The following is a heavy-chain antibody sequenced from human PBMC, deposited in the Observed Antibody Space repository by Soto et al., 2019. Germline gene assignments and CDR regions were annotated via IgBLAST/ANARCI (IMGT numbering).Heavy chain of an antibody. CDR3: AGGRGYSGDDHYYYFDMDV. D-gene: IGHD5-12*01. Sequence: QVQLVQSGAEVKKPGSSVKVSCKASGGTFNNYAITWVRQAPGEGLEWMGGSIPIFGTANYAQKFQGRVTISVDESTSTAYMELSSLRSEDTAVYYCAGGRGYSGDDHYYYFDMDVWGQGPTVTVSS. CDR1: GGTFNNYA. J-gene: IGHJ6*02. CDR2: SIPIFGTA. V-gene: IGHV1-69*01.